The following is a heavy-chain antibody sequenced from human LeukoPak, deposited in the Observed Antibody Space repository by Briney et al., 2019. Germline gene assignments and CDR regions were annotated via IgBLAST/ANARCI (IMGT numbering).Heavy chain of an antibody. J-gene: IGHJ4*02. Sequence: GGSLRLSCVASGFTFSSYAMHWVRQAPGKGLEWVAVISYDGSNKYYADSVKGRFTISRDNSKNTLYLQMNSLRAEDTAVYYCARAMVRGVHFDYWGQGTLVTVSS. D-gene: IGHD3-10*01. CDR1: GFTFSSYA. V-gene: IGHV3-30*04. CDR2: ISYDGSNK. CDR3: ARAMVRGVHFDY.